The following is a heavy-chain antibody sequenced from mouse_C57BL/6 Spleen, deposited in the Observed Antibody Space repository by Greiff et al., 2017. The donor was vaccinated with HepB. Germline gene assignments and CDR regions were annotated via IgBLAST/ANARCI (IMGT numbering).Heavy chain of an antibody. CDR3: ARHRYFDV. V-gene: IGHV3-6*01. Sequence: EVKLQESGPGLVKPSQSLSLTCSVTGYSITSGYYWNWIRQFPGNKLEWMGYISYDGSNNYNPSLKNRISITRDTSKNQVFLNLNSVTTEDTATYYCARHRYFDVWGTGTTVTVSS. CDR2: ISYDGSN. CDR1: GYSITSGYY. J-gene: IGHJ1*03.